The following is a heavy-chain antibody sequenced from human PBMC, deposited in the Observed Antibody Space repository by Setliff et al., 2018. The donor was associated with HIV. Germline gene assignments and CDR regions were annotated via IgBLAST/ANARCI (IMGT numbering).Heavy chain of an antibody. CDR2: IIPLFGTR. CDR3: AFSIYRSGSYSFIFDY. V-gene: IGHV1-69*05. J-gene: IGHJ4*02. CDR1: GGTLNDYA. D-gene: IGHD3-10*01. Sequence: SVKVSCKASGGTLNDYAVTWVRQAPGQGLDVVGEIIPLFGTRNYVQRFQGRIAITTDESTATAYMDLSGLTSEDTAMYYCAFSIYRSGSYSFIFDYWGQGTLVTVXS.